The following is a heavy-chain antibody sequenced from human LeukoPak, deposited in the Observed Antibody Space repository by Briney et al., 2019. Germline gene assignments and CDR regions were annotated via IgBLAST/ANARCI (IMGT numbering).Heavy chain of an antibody. J-gene: IGHJ4*02. CDR3: ARQLFTTSRHCDS. CDR2: IYHTGST. V-gene: IGHV4-38-2*01. D-gene: IGHD2-2*01. CDR1: AYSISSGYY. Sequence: PSETLSLTCGVSAYSISSGYYWGWIRQPPGKGLQWIGTIYHTGSTYYKPSLKSRVTISVDTSKNQFSLKLISVTAADTAVYYCARQLFTTSRHCDSCGQGTLVTVSS.